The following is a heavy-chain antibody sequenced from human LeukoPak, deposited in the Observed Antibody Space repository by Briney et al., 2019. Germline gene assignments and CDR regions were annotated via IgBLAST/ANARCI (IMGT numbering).Heavy chain of an antibody. CDR3: ARGGYCSGGSCYLVDY. V-gene: IGHV4-59*01. J-gene: IGHJ4*02. CDR2: IYYSGST. Sequence: SETLSLTCTVSGGSISSYYWSWIRQPPRKGLEWIGYIYYSGSTNYNPSLKSRVTISVDTSKNQFSLKLSSVTAADTAVYYCARGGYCSGGSCYLVDYWGQGTLVTVSS. CDR1: GGSISSYY. D-gene: IGHD2-15*01.